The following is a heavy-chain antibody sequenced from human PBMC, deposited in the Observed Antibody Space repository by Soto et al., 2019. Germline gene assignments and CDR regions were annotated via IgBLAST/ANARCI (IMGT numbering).Heavy chain of an antibody. D-gene: IGHD6-13*01. CDR2: INAGNGNT. Sequence: GASVKVSCKASGYTFTSYAMHWVRQAPGQRLEWMGWINAGNGNTKYSQKFQGRVTITRDTSASTAYMELSSLRSEDTAVYYCARDEIIAAAGYYMDAWGKGTTVTVSS. CDR1: GYTFTSYA. J-gene: IGHJ6*03. V-gene: IGHV1-3*01. CDR3: ARDEIIAAAGYYMDA.